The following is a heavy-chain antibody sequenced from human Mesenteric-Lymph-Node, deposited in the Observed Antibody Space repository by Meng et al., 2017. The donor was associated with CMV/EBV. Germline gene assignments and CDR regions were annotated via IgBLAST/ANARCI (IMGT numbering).Heavy chain of an antibody. J-gene: IGHJ4*02. CDR2: ISSSTDYI. V-gene: IGHV3-21*01. D-gene: IGHD5-12*01. CDR3: ARVEGTGYGVLDY. CDR1: GFTFSSYS. Sequence: GESLKISCAASGFTFSSYSMNWVRRAPGKGLEWVSSISSSTDYIYYADSVKGRFTISRDNAKNSLYLQMNSLRAEDTAVYYCARVEGTGYGVLDYWGQGTLVTVSS.